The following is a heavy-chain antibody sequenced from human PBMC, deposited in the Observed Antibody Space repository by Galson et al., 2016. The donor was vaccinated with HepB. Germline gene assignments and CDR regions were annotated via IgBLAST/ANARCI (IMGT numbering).Heavy chain of an antibody. V-gene: IGHV3-21*01. CDR2: LSGDSTYI. J-gene: IGHJ4*02. CDR3: AREFALEMGGDY. Sequence: SLRLSCASSGFTFRYYAMTWVRRAPGKGLEWVSSLSGDSTYIYHADSVKGRFTISRDNAKKSLYLQMNGLRAEDTAVYYCAREFALEMGGDYWGQGTLVTVSS. CDR1: GFTFRYYA. D-gene: IGHD5-24*01.